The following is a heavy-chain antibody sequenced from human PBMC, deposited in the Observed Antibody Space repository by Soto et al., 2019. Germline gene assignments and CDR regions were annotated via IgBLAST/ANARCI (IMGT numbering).Heavy chain of an antibody. CDR3: ARQGYYDSGGYCPFDY. J-gene: IGHJ4*02. CDR2: IYPGDSDT. Sequence: GESLKISCKGSGYSFTIYWIAWVRQVPGKGLEWMGLIYPGDSDTRHGPSFQGQVTFSADKSTSTAYLQWSSLRASDTAMYYCARQGYYDSGGYCPFDYWGQGTLVTVSS. D-gene: IGHD3-22*01. V-gene: IGHV5-51*01. CDR1: GYSFTIYW.